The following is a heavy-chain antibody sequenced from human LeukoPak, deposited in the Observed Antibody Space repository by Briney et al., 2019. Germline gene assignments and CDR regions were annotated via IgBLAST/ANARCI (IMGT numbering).Heavy chain of an antibody. V-gene: IGHV4-34*01. CDR3: ARLSPYGHIAY. Sequence: SETLSLTCAVYGGSFSGYYWSWIRQPPGKGLEWIGEINHSGSTNYNPSLKSRVTISVDTSKNQFSLKLSSVTAADTAVYYCARLSPYGHIAYWGQGTLVTVSS. CDR1: GGSFSGYY. CDR2: INHSGST. J-gene: IGHJ4*02. D-gene: IGHD3-10*01.